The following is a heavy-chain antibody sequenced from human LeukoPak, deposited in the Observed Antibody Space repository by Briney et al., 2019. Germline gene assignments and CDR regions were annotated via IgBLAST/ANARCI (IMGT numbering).Heavy chain of an antibody. D-gene: IGHD3-22*01. CDR1: GGSFSGYY. CDR3: ARVHPVEITMIVVGSGYFDY. V-gene: IGHV4-34*01. J-gene: IGHJ4*02. Sequence: PSETLSLTCAVYGGSFSGYYWSWIRQPPGKGLEWIGEINHSGSTNYNPSLKSRVTISVDTSKNQFSLKLSSVTAADTAVYYCARVHPVEITMIVVGSGYFDYWGQGTLVTVSS. CDR2: INHSGST.